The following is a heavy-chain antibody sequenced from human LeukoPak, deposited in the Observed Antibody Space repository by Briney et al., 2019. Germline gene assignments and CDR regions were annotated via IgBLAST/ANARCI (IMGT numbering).Heavy chain of an antibody. D-gene: IGHD3-9*01. J-gene: IGHJ4*02. CDR3: AKDLAGPQPRNDILTGPHY. Sequence: GGSLRLSCAASGFIVSTNYMSWVRQAPGKGLEWVAVISYAGNIIYYADSVKGRFTISRDYSKNTLYLQMHSLRPEDTATYYCAKDLAGPQPRNDILTGPHYWGQGTLVTISS. CDR2: ISYAGNII. V-gene: IGHV3-30*18. CDR1: GFIVSTNY.